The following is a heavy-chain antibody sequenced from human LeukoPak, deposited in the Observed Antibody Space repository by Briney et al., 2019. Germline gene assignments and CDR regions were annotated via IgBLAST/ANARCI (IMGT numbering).Heavy chain of an antibody. D-gene: IGHD6-13*01. V-gene: IGHV4-34*01. CDR3: ASVYSQQLVRGWFDP. Sequence: SETLSLTCGVYGGSLSGYYWSWIRQPPGKGLEWIGENNHSGYTNYNPTLKSRVTISVDTSKNQFSLKLSSVTAADTAVYYCASVYSQQLVRGWFDPWGQGTLVTVSS. CDR1: GGSLSGYY. CDR2: NNHSGYT. J-gene: IGHJ5*02.